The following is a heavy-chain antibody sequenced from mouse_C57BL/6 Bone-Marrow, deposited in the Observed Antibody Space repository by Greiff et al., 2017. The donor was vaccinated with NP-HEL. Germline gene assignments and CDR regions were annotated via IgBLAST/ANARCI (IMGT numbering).Heavy chain of an antibody. CDR2: IDPEDGDT. V-gene: IGHV14-1*01. Sequence: VHVKQSGAELVKPGASVKLSCTASGFNIKDYYMHWVKQRTEQGLEWIGRIDPEDGDTEYAPKFQGKATMTADTSSNTAYLQLSSLTSEDTAVYYCTTEGSYYGSSSHWYFDVWGTGTTVTVSS. CDR1: GFNIKDYY. CDR3: TTEGSYYGSSSHWYFDV. D-gene: IGHD1-1*01. J-gene: IGHJ1*03.